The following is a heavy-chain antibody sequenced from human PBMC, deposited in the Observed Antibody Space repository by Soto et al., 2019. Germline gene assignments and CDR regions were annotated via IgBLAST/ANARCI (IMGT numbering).Heavy chain of an antibody. CDR1: GASISSYF. CDR2: ISTSGTT. Sequence: SETLSLTCTVSGASISSYFWTWIRPPAGKGLDWIGRISTSGTTNYNPSLKSRVTMSVDTSKNHFSLNLSSVTAADTAVYYCAREAGPDRWFDPWGQGTLVTVSS. CDR3: AREAGPDRWFDP. V-gene: IGHV4-4*07. J-gene: IGHJ5*02. D-gene: IGHD6-19*01.